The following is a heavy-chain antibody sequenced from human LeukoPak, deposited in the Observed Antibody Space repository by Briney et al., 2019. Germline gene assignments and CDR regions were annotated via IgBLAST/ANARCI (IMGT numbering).Heavy chain of an antibody. CDR3: VKDRYVDY. J-gene: IGHJ4*02. V-gene: IGHV3-64D*09. CDR1: GFSFSSYA. D-gene: IGHD3-16*01. CDR2: ISSNGDST. Sequence: GESLRLSCSVSGFSFSSYAMHWVRQAPGKGLEYVSSISSNGDSTYYAGSVKGRFTISRDNSKNTLFLQMSSLRAEDTAVYYCVKDRYVDYWGQGTLVTVS.